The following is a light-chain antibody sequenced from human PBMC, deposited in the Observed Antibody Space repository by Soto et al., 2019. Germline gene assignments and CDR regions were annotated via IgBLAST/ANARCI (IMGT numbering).Light chain of an antibody. CDR2: VAS. Sequence: EIVLTQSPGTLSLSPGERATLSCRASQSVSNSYLAWYQQKPGQAPRLLIYVASSRATGIPDRFSGSGSVTDFTLTINRLEPEDSAVYYCQQYGSSPRTFGGGTKVEIK. CDR1: QSVSNSY. V-gene: IGKV3-20*01. J-gene: IGKJ4*01. CDR3: QQYGSSPRT.